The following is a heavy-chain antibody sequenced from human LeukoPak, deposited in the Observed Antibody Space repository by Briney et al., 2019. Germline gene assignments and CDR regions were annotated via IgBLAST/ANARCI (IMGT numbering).Heavy chain of an antibody. CDR3: ARDRERWLQLGNLDY. V-gene: IGHV3-11*05. Sequence: GSLRLSCAASGFTFSSYWMSWIRQAPGKGLEWVSYISSSSSYTNYADSVKGRFTISRDNAKNSLYLQMNSLRAEDTAVYYCARDRERWLQLGNLDYWGQGTLVTVSS. CDR1: GFTFSSYW. D-gene: IGHD5-24*01. CDR2: ISSSSSYT. J-gene: IGHJ4*02.